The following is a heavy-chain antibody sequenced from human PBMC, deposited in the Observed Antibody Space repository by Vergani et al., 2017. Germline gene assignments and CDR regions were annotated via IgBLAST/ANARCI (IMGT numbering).Heavy chain of an antibody. V-gene: IGHV4-34*01. CDR3: ARHSKRWLQLPYFDY. J-gene: IGHJ4*02. CDR1: GGSFSGYY. Sequence: QVQLQQWGAGLLKPSETLSLTCAVYGGSFSGYYWSWIRQPPGKGLEWIREINHSGSTNYNPSLKSRVTISVDTSKNQFSLKLSSVTAADTAVYYCARHSKRWLQLPYFDYWGQGTLVTVSS. D-gene: IGHD5-24*01. CDR2: INHSGST.